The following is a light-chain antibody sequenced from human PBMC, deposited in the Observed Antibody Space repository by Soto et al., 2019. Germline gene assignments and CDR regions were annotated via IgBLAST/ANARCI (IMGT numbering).Light chain of an antibody. CDR2: DVN. Sequence: QSALTQPPSASGSPGQSVTISCTGTSSDIGGYNYVSWYQQHPGKAPKLMIYDVNKRPSGVPDRFSGSKSGNTASLTVSGLQAEDEADYYCSSYTSTSTRMFGGGTKVTVL. V-gene: IGLV2-8*01. J-gene: IGLJ3*02. CDR1: SSDIGGYNY. CDR3: SSYTSTSTRM.